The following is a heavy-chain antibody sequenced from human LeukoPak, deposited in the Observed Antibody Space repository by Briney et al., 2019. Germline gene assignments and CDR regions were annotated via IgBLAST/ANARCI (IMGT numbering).Heavy chain of an antibody. CDR3: AIVGRSDAFDI. V-gene: IGHV3-53*01. CDR2: IYSGGST. Sequence: GGSLRPSCAASWFTVSSNYMSWVRQAPGKGLEWVSVIYSGGSTYYADSVKGRFTISRDNSKNTLYLQMNSLRAEDTAVYYCAIVGRSDAFDIWGQGTMVTVSS. D-gene: IGHD1-26*01. J-gene: IGHJ3*02. CDR1: WFTVSSNY.